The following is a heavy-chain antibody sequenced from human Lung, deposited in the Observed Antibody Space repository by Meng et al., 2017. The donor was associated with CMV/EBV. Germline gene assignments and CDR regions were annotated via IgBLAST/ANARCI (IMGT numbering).Heavy chain of an antibody. J-gene: IGHJ4*02. CDR1: GGSLSGYY. Sequence: GSLRLSCGIYGGSLSGYYWSWIRQTPGKGLEWIGEIRHSGDTTNYNPSLKCRVTISIDTSKKQFSLKLSAVTAADTAVYYCARQYSSAYYSDYWGQGTLVTVSS. D-gene: IGHD6-6*01. V-gene: IGHV4-34*01. CDR2: IRHSGDTT. CDR3: ARQYSSAYYSDY.